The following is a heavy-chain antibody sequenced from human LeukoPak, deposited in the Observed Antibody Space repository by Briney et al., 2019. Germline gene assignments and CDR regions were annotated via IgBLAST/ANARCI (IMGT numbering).Heavy chain of an antibody. J-gene: IGHJ4*02. CDR2: ISSSSSYI. CDR3: ARVVAGYGDYIF. D-gene: IGHD4-17*01. Sequence: GGSLRLSCAASGFTFSSYSMNWVRQAPGKGLEWVSSISSSSSYIYYADSVKGRFTISRDNAKNSLYLQMNSLRAEDTAVYYCARVVAGYGDYIFWGQGTLVTVSS. CDR1: GFTFSSYS. V-gene: IGHV3-21*01.